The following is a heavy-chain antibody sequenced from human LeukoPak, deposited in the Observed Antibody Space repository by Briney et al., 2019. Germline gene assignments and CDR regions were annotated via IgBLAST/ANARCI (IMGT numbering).Heavy chain of an antibody. CDR2: IYYSGST. V-gene: IGHV4-59*08. D-gene: IGHD5-18*01. CDR1: GGSISSYY. Sequence: PSETLSLTCTVSGGSISSYYWSWIRQPPGKGLEWIGYIYYSGSTNYNPSLKSRVTISVDTSKNQFSLKLSSVTAADTAVYYCARAGYSYGGNYYYMDVWGKGTTFTVSS. J-gene: IGHJ6*03. CDR3: ARAGYSYGGNYYYMDV.